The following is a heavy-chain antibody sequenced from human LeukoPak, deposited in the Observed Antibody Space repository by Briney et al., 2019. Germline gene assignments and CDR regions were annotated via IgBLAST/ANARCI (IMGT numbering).Heavy chain of an antibody. J-gene: IGHJ4*02. CDR3: ARGPYSSNWYVDY. CDR1: GFTLSSYE. D-gene: IGHD6-13*01. CDR2: ISRTGNSI. Sequence: QPGGSLRLSCAASGFTLSSYEMNWVPLAPGKGLEWVSYISRTGNSIYYADSVKGRFTISRDSAKNSLYLQMNSLRAEDTAVYYCARGPYSSNWYVDYWGQGTLVTVAS. V-gene: IGHV3-48*03.